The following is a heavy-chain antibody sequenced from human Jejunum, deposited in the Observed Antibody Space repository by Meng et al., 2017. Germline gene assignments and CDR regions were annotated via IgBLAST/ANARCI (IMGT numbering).Heavy chain of an antibody. D-gene: IGHD6-13*01. CDR1: GFSLSTKGVG. CDR3: AHRLAYSTNYNVGWFDP. J-gene: IGHJ5*02. CDR2: IYWDDDK. Sequence: IPLKESGPTLVKPTHTLTLACTFSGFSLSTKGVGVGWNRQPPGKALEWLALIYWDDDKRYTPSLKNRLTITKDTSKNQVVLTMTNMDPVDTATYYCAHRLAYSTNYNVGWFDPWGQGTLVTVFS. V-gene: IGHV2-5*02.